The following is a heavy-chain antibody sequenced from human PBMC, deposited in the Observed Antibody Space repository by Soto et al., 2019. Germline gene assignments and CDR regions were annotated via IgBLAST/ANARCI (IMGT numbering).Heavy chain of an antibody. CDR1: GFGFSNYA. CDR3: AKGRANTVFGVDTLFDF. Sequence: GGSLRLSCAASGFGFSNYAMSWVRQAPGKGLEWLSGIGGRGTSAYYADSVKGRFAISRDNSENTVFLQLNSLSADDTAVYFCAKGRANTVFGVDTLFDFWGRGTLVTVSS. CDR2: IGGRGTSA. V-gene: IGHV3-23*01. D-gene: IGHD3-3*01. J-gene: IGHJ4*02.